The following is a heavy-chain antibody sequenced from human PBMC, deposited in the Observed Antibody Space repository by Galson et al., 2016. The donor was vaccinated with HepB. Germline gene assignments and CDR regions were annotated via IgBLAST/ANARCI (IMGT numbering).Heavy chain of an antibody. Sequence: SETLSLTCAVSGGSISSSNWWSWVRQPPGKGLEWIGSIYSSEHTFYNPSLKSRVAISVDTSNNQYSLKLSSVTAADTAVYFCARTAARLYFDFWGQGTLVTVSP. D-gene: IGHD6-6*01. V-gene: IGHV4-39*01. J-gene: IGHJ4*01. CDR3: ARTAARLYFDF. CDR1: GGSISSSNW. CDR2: IYSSEHT.